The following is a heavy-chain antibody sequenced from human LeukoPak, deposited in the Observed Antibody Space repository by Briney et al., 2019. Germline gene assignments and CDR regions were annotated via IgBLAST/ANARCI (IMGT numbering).Heavy chain of an antibody. CDR1: GYLFTNYW. D-gene: IGHD2-21*01. CDR3: ARVLIRGDEIDY. Sequence: GESLEISLYGPGYLFTNYWNGWVRPSPGKGPEWMGILYPGDSDTRYSPSFQGQVTISADKSISTAYLQWSSLRASETAMYYCARVLIRGDEIDYWGQGTLVTVSS. CDR2: LYPGDSDT. V-gene: IGHV5-51*01. J-gene: IGHJ4*02.